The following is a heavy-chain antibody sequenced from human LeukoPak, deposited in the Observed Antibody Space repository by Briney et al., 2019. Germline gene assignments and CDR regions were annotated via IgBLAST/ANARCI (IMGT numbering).Heavy chain of an antibody. CDR1: GFTFSDSY. D-gene: IGHD3-22*01. Sequence: GGSLRLSCAASGFTFSDSYMSWIRQAPGKGLEWVSAISGSGRTTYYADSVKGRFTISRDSSKNTLNLQMNSLSAEDTAVYFCAKFMFSGYRDYWGQGTLVTVSS. V-gene: IGHV3-23*01. CDR2: ISGSGRTT. J-gene: IGHJ4*02. CDR3: AKFMFSGYRDY.